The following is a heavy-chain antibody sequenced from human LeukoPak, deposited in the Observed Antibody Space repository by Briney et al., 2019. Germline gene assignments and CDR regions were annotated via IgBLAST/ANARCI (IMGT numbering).Heavy chain of an antibody. J-gene: IGHJ3*02. D-gene: IGHD5-18*01. CDR1: GGSISGYY. Sequence: SETLSLTCTVSGGSISGYYWSWIRQPPGKGLEWIGEINHSGSTNYNPSLKSRVTISVDTSKNQFSLKLSSVTAADTAVYYCASPFVDTAMATRVSDAFDIWGQGTMVTVSS. CDR3: ASPFVDTAMATRVSDAFDI. CDR2: INHSGST. V-gene: IGHV4-34*01.